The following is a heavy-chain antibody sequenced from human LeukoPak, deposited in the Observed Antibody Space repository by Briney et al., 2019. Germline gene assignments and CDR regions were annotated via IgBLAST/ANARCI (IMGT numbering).Heavy chain of an antibody. J-gene: IGHJ6*03. CDR3: ARDSGAAKGYYYYYMDV. CDR2: INPSGGST. Sequence: GASVKVSCKASGYTFTSYYMHWVRQAPAQGLEWMGIINPSGGSTSYAQKFQGRVPMTRDTSTSTVYMEPSSLRSEDTAVYYCARDSGAAKGYYYYYMDVWGKGTTVTVSS. V-gene: IGHV1-46*01. D-gene: IGHD3-10*01. CDR1: GYTFTSYY.